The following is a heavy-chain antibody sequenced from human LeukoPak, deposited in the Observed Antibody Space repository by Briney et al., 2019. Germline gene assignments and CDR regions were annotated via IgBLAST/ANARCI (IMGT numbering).Heavy chain of an antibody. CDR2: ISAYNGNT. D-gene: IGHD2-2*01. CDR1: GYTFTSYG. V-gene: IGHV1-18*01. CDR3: ARGARDIVVVPAARRDYYYMDV. J-gene: IGHJ6*03. Sequence: GASVKVPCKASGYTFTSYGISWVRQAPGQGLEWMGWISAYNGNTNYAQKLQGRVTMTTDTSTSTAYMELRSLRSDDTAVYYCARGARDIVVVPAARRDYYYMDVWGKGTTVTVSS.